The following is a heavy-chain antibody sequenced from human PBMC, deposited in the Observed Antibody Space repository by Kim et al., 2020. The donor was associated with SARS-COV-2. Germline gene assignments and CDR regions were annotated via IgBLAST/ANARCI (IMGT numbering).Heavy chain of an antibody. J-gene: IGHJ2*01. CDR3: ARQGDADPNWSGKANNYDYWYFDL. D-gene: IGHD1-1*01. CDR2: IYYSGST. V-gene: IGHV4-59*08. Sequence: SETLSLTCTVSGGSISSYYWSWIRQPPGKGLEWIGYIYYSGSTNYNPSLKSRVTISVDTSKNQFSLKLSSVTAADTAVYYCARQGDADPNWSGKANNYDYWYFDLWGRGTLVTVSS. CDR1: GGSISSYY.